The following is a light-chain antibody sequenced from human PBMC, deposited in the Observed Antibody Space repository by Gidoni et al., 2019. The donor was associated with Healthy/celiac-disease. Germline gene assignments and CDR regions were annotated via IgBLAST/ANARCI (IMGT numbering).Light chain of an antibody. CDR1: SSDVGGYNY. J-gene: IGLJ1*01. CDR3: SSYTSSSLPYV. V-gene: IGLV2-14*01. CDR2: EVS. Sequence: QSALTQPASVSGSPGQSITISCPGTSSDVGGYNYVSWYQQHPGKAPKLMIYEVSNRPSGVSNRFSGSKSGNTASLTISGLQAEDEADYYCSSYTSSSLPYVFGTGTKVTVL.